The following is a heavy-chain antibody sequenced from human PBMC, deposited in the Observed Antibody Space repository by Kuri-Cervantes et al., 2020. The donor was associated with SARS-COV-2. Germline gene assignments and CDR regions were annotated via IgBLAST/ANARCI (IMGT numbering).Heavy chain of an antibody. CDR2: FIPGSSYT. CDR3: AIQSSNWYSS. J-gene: IGHJ5*01. CDR1: GHTFTNYY. D-gene: IGHD6-13*01. V-gene: IGHV1-46*01. Sequence: ASVKVSCKASGHTFTNYYFYWVRQAPGQGLEWAATFIPGSSYTHYAPRFQGRVTVTRDTSTGTVHMELSSLRSDDTAVYYCAIQSSNWYSSWGQGTLVTVSS.